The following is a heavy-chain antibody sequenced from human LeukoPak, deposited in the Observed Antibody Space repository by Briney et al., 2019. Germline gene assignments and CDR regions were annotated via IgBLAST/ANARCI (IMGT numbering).Heavy chain of an antibody. J-gene: IGHJ3*02. Sequence: PGGSLRLSCAASGFTVSSNYMSWVRQAPGKGLEWVSAISGSGGSTYYADSVKGRFTISRDNSKNTLYLQMNSLRAEDTAVYYCAKDALRPVPLDAFDIWGQGTMVTVSS. CDR2: ISGSGGST. CDR3: AKDALRPVPLDAFDI. CDR1: GFTVSSNY. V-gene: IGHV3-23*01. D-gene: IGHD1-1*01.